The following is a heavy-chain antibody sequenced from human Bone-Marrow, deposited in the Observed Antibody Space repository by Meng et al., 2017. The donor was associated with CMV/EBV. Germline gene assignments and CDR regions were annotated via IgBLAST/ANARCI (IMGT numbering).Heavy chain of an antibody. J-gene: IGHJ3*02. CDR3: AKDTQGRVVPARDAFDI. V-gene: IGHV3-23*01. Sequence: GGSLRLSCAASGFTFSSYAMSWVRQAPGKGLKWVSAISGSGGTTYYADSVKGRFTISRDNSKNTLYLQVNSLRAEDTSVYYCAKDTQGRVVPARDAFDIWGQGTMVTVSS. D-gene: IGHD2-2*01. CDR1: GFTFSSYA. CDR2: ISGSGGTT.